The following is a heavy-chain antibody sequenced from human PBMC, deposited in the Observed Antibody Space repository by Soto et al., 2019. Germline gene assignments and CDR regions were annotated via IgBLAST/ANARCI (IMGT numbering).Heavy chain of an antibody. Sequence: GGSLRLSCAASGFTFSSYAMHWVRQAPGKGLEYVSAISTNGGGTYYANSVKGRFTISRDNSKNTLYLQMGSLRAEDMAVYYCAREATAGTVYYYYMDVWGKGTTVTVSS. CDR2: ISTNGGGT. V-gene: IGHV3-64*01. CDR1: GFTFSSYA. CDR3: AREATAGTVYYYYMDV. J-gene: IGHJ6*03. D-gene: IGHD6-13*01.